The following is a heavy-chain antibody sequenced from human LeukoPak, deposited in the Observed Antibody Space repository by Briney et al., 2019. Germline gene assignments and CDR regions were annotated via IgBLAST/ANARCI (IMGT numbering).Heavy chain of an antibody. CDR3: ARHSRGSNDY. V-gene: IGHV5-51*01. Sequence: GESLKISCKGSGYTFNAYWIGWVRQMPGKGLEWRGVIYAGDSEIRYSPSFQGQVTISVDKSISTAYLQWSSLKASDTAMYYCARHSRGSNDYCGQGTLVTVSS. D-gene: IGHD5-12*01. CDR1: GYTFNAYW. J-gene: IGHJ4*02. CDR2: IYAGDSEI.